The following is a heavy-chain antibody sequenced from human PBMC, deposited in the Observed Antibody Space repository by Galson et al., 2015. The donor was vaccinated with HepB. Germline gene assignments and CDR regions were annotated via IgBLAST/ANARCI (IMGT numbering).Heavy chain of an antibody. CDR3: ARDYYGSGSYSYYGMDV. V-gene: IGHV2-70*11. CDR2: IDWDDDK. CDR1: GFSLSTSGMC. Sequence: PALVKPTQTLTLTCTFSGFSLSTSGMCVSWIRQPPGKALEWLARIDWDDDKYYSTSLKTRLTISKDTSKNQVVLTMTNMDPVDTATYYCARDYYGSGSYSYYGMDVWGQGTTVTVSS. J-gene: IGHJ6*02. D-gene: IGHD3-10*01.